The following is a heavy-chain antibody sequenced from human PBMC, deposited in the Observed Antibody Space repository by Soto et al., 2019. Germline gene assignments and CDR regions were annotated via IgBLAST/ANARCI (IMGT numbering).Heavy chain of an antibody. V-gene: IGHV4-34*01. Sequence: SETLSLTCAVYGGSFSGYYWSWIRQPPGKGLEWIGEINHSGSTNYNPSLKSRVTISVDTSKNQFSLKLSSVTAADTAVYYCARGRYAGRHDREYFQHWGQGTLVTVSS. D-gene: IGHD1-1*01. CDR3: ARGRYAGRHDREYFQH. CDR1: GGSFSGYY. CDR2: INHSGST. J-gene: IGHJ1*01.